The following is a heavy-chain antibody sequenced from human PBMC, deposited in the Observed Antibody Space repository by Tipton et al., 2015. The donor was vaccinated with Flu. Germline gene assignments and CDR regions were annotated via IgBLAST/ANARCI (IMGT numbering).Heavy chain of an antibody. J-gene: IGHJ3*02. D-gene: IGHD4-17*01. CDR2: IDPSDSYT. CDR3: ARHGASTVTTSHDAFDI. CDR1: GYSFTSYW. Sequence: QLVQSGAEVKKPGESLKISCKGSGYSFTSYWIGWVRQMPGKGLEWMGRIDPSDSYTNYSPSFQGHVTISADKSISTAYLQWSSLKASDTAMYYCARHGASTVTTSHDAFDIWGQGTMVTVSS. V-gene: IGHV5-10-1*01.